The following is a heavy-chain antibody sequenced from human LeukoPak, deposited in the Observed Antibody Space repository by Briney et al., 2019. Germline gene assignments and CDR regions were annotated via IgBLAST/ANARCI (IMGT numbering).Heavy chain of an antibody. D-gene: IGHD2-21*01. J-gene: IGHJ4*02. CDR1: GGTFSSYA. V-gene: IGHV1-69*04. Sequence: SVKVSCKASGGTFSSYAISWVRQAPGQGLEWMGRIIPILGIANYAQKFQGRVTITADKSTSTAYMELSSLGSEDTAVYYCARDSGDGESVYWGQGTLVTVSS. CDR3: ARDSGDGESVY. CDR2: IIPILGIA.